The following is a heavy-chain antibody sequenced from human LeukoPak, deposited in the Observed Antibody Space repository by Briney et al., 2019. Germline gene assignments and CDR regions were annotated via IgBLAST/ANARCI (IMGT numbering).Heavy chain of an antibody. CDR3: GSGSYYAGPPGGYFDY. D-gene: IGHD1-26*01. V-gene: IGHV3-30*04. CDR2: ISYDGSNK. CDR1: GFTFSSYA. J-gene: IGHJ4*02. Sequence: GGSLRLSCAASGFTFSSYAMHWVRQAPGKGLEWVAVISYDGSNKYYADSVKGRFTISRDNSKNTLYLQMNSLRAEDTAVYYCGSGSYYAGPPGGYFDYWGQGTLVTVSS.